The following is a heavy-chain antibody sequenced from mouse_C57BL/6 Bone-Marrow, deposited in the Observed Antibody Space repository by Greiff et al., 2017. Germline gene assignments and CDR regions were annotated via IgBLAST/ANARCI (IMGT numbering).Heavy chain of an antibody. CDR3: ASGGFYAMDY. V-gene: IGHV1-69*01. Sequence: VQLQQPGAELVMPGASVKLSCKASGYTFTSYWMHWVKQRPGQGLEWIGEIDPSDSYTNYNQKFKGKSTLTVDKSSSTAYMQLISLTSEDSAVYYCASGGFYAMDYWGQGTSVTVSS. J-gene: IGHJ4*01. CDR1: GYTFTSYW. CDR2: IDPSDSYT.